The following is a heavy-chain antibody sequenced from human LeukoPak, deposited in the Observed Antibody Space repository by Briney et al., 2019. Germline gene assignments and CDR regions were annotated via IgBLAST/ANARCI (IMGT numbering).Heavy chain of an antibody. CDR3: AKWGDYDVLTGYYVSDY. D-gene: IGHD3-9*01. CDR1: GFTFSSYG. J-gene: IGHJ4*02. Sequence: GALRLSCAASGFTFSSYGMHWVRQAPGKGLEWVAVISYDGSNKYYADSVKGRFTISRDNSKNTLYLQMNSLRAEDTAVYYCAKWGDYDVLTGYYVSDYWGQGTLVTVSS. CDR2: ISYDGSNK. V-gene: IGHV3-30*18.